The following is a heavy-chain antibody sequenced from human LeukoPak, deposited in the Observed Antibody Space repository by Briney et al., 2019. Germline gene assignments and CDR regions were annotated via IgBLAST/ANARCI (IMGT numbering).Heavy chain of an antibody. CDR1: GFTLRSYG. V-gene: IGHV3-21*01. Sequence: GGSLRLSCAASGFTLRSYGMNWVRQAPGKGLEWVSYISTSSYYIYYADSVKGRFTISRDNAKNSLYLQMHSLRTEDTAVYYCARDASGSSTGLIDSWGQGTLATVSS. CDR2: ISTSSYYI. D-gene: IGHD1-26*01. J-gene: IGHJ4*02. CDR3: ARDASGSSTGLIDS.